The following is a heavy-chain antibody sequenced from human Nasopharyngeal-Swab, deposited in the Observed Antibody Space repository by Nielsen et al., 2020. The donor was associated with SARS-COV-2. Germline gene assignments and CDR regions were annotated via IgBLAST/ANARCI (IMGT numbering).Heavy chain of an antibody. CDR2: FEGGATRT. CDR3: AKDLFRWSFDA. V-gene: IGHV3-23*01. J-gene: IGHJ3*01. Sequence: WIRQPPGKGLEWVAAFEGGATRTHYAASVEGRFTISRDDSQNMLSLQMSSLRAEGTAVYYCAKDLFRWSFDAWGQGTMVTVSS. D-gene: IGHD3-10*02.